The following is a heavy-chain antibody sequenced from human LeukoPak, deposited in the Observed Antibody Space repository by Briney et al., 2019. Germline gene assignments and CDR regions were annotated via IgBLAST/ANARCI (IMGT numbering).Heavy chain of an antibody. CDR1: GYTFTSYY. Sequence: ASVKVSCKASGYTFTSYYMHWVRQAPGQGLEWMGIINPSGGTTSYAQKFQGRVTMTRDTSTSTVYMELSSLRAEDTAVYYCVKAAKPHGDFWYFYHWGQGTLVTVSS. CDR2: INPSGGTT. V-gene: IGHV1-46*01. CDR3: VKAAKPHGDFWYFYH. J-gene: IGHJ1*01. D-gene: IGHD4-17*01.